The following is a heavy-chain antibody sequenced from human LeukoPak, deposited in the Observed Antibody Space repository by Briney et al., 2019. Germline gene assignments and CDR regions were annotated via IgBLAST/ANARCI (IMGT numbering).Heavy chain of an antibody. CDR1: GVTISRYY. CDR2: TYTSGSN. V-gene: IGHV4-4*07. CDR3: ARASSTVTAFDY. J-gene: IGHJ4*02. D-gene: IGHD2-21*02. Sequence: SETLPLTCRVSGVTISRYYWSWIRQPPRKGLEWIARTYTSGSNNYNPSLKSRVTMSVDTSKNQFSLKLSSVTAADTAVYYCARASSTVTAFDYWGQGTLVTVSS.